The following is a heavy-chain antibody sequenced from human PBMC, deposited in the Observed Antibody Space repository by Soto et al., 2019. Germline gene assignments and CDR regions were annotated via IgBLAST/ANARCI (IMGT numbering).Heavy chain of an antibody. CDR2: IKQDGSKK. Sequence: EVQLVESGGGLVQPGGSLRLSCAASGFTFSSYWMTWVRQAPGKGLEWVDNIKQDGSKKYYVDSVKGRFTISRDNAKNSLYLQMNSLRAEDTAVYYCAKRVWYFDLWGRGTLVTVSS. J-gene: IGHJ2*01. V-gene: IGHV3-7*01. CDR1: GFTFSSYW. CDR3: AKRVWYFDL.